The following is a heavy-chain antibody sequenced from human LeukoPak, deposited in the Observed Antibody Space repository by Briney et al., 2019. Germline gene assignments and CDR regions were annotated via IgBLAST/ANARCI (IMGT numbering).Heavy chain of an antibody. CDR2: IHYSGST. Sequence: SETLSLTCTVSGGSISSGDYYWSWIRQPPGTGLEWIGYIHYSGSTYYNPSLKGRVTISVDTSKNQFSLKLSSVTAADTAVYYCARLYYDFWSGYHDDYWGQGTLVTVSS. CDR3: ARLYYDFWSGYHDDY. V-gene: IGHV4-30-4*01. CDR1: GGSISSGDYY. D-gene: IGHD3-3*01. J-gene: IGHJ4*02.